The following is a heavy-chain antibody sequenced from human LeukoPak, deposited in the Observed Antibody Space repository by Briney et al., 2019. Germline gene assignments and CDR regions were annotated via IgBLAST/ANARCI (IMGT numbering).Heavy chain of an antibody. CDR2: IYHSGST. Sequence: SQTLSLTCTVSGGSISSGGYYWSWIRQPPGKGLEWIGYIYHSGSTYYNPSLKSRVTISVDRSKNQFSLKLSSVTAADTAVYYCARERWDPYYFDYRGQGTLVTVSS. CDR3: ARERWDPYYFDY. J-gene: IGHJ4*02. V-gene: IGHV4-30-2*01. CDR1: GGSISSGGYY. D-gene: IGHD1-26*01.